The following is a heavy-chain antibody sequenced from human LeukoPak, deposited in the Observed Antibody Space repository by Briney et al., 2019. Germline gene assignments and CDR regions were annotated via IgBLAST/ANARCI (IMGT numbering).Heavy chain of an antibody. CDR3: ARSSNWAPDQIDY. J-gene: IGHJ4*02. V-gene: IGHV3-66*01. D-gene: IGHD7-27*01. CDR2: IYSGGST. Sequence: GGSLRLSCAASGFTVSSNYMSWVRQAPGKGLEWVSVIYSGGSTYYADSVKGRFTISRDNSKNTLYLQMNSLRAEDTAVYYCARSSNWAPDQIDYWGQGTLVTASS. CDR1: GFTVSSNY.